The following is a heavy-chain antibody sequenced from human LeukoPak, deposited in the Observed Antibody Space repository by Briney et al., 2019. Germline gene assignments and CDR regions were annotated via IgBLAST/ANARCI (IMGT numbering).Heavy chain of an antibody. V-gene: IGHV4-34*01. CDR1: GGSFSGYY. CDR3: ARPYYYGSGSYYYMDV. D-gene: IGHD3-10*01. J-gene: IGHJ6*03. CDR2: INHSGST. Sequence: PSETLSLTCAVYGGSFSGYYWSWIRQPPGKGLEWIGEINHSGSTNYNPSLKSRVTISVDTPKNQFSLKLSSVTAADTAVYYCARPYYYGSGSYYYMDVWGKGTTVTVSS.